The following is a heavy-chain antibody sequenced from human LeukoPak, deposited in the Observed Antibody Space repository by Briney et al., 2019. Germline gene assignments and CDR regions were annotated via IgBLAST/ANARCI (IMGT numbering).Heavy chain of an antibody. V-gene: IGHV3-11*04. CDR1: GFTFSDYY. Sequence: GGSLRLSCAASGFTFSDYYMSWIRQAPGKGLEWVSYISSSGSTIYYADSVKGRSTISRDNAKNSLYLQMNSLRAEDTAVYYCARVVVVPAAQPPNYAFDIWGQGTMVTVSS. CDR2: ISSSGSTI. J-gene: IGHJ3*02. D-gene: IGHD2-2*01. CDR3: ARVVVVPAAQPPNYAFDI.